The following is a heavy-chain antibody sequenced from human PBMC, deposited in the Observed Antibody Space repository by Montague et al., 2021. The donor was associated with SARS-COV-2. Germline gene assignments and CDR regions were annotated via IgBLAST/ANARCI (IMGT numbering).Heavy chain of an antibody. J-gene: IGHJ3*02. D-gene: IGHD3-9*01. CDR1: GFSLSTSGMR. CDR2: IDWDDDK. CDR3: ARSYYDILTNYYDAFDI. Sequence: PALVKPTQTLTLTCTLSGFSLSTSGMRASWIRQPPGKALEWLARIDWDDDKFYSTSLKTRLTISKDTSKNQVVLTMTNMDPVDTATYNCARSYYDILTNYYDAFDIWGQGTMVTVSS. V-gene: IGHV2-70*04.